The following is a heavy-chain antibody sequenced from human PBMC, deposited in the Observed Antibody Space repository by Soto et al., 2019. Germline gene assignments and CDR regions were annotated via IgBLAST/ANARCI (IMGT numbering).Heavy chain of an antibody. V-gene: IGHV4-31*03. CDR1: GASITNDDFF. J-gene: IGHJ4*02. CDR2: ITYGGSI. CDR3: AIMEMTQLWLLVQN. Sequence: SETLSLTCTVSGASITNDDFFWSWVRQHPDKGLEWLAYITYGGSIYYNPSLRSRLSVSIDKSKSQFSLNVRSVTAADTAVYFCAIMEMTQLWLLVQNWGQGLLVTVSS. D-gene: IGHD3-9*01.